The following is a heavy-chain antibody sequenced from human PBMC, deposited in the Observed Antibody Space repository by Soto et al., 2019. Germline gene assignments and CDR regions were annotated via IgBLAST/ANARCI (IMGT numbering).Heavy chain of an antibody. D-gene: IGHD3-10*01. CDR1: GYTFTDNS. Sequence: QVQLVQSGAEVKKPGASVKVSCKASGYTFTDNSLHWVRQAPGQGLEWMGWINPKSGGTDFAQKFQGRITMTRDTAISTAYMELSRLRSDDTAVYYCARAYYGSGSPKCWGQGTLVTVSS. CDR2: INPKSGGT. V-gene: IGHV1-2*02. J-gene: IGHJ4*02. CDR3: ARAYYGSGSPKC.